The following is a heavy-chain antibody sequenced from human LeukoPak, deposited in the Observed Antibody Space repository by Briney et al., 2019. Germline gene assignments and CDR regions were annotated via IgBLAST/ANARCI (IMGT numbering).Heavy chain of an antibody. D-gene: IGHD1-14*01. Sequence: GGSLRLFCGSSAFTFRSHSMNWVRQAPGKGRECVSSISRRGSYIYYADSLKGRFTISRDNAKNSLYLQMNSLRAEDSAVYYCARGGPWVNPDYYYYYMDVWGKGTTVTVSS. CDR1: AFTFRSHS. CDR3: ARGGPWVNPDYYYYYMDV. J-gene: IGHJ6*03. V-gene: IGHV3-21*01. CDR2: ISRRGSYI.